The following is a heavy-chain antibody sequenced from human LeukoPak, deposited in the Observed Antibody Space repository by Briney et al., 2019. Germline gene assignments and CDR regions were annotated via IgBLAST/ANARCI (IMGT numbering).Heavy chain of an antibody. J-gene: IGHJ4*02. CDR2: IYTSGST. Sequence: SETLSLTCTVSGGSISSYYWSWLRQPAGKGLEWLGRIYTSGSTNYTPSLKSRVTMSLDTSKNLFSLKLNSVTAADTAVYYCVRDGPSWGLLWGQGALVTVSS. D-gene: IGHD7-27*01. V-gene: IGHV4-4*07. CDR1: GGSISSYY. CDR3: VRDGPSWGLL.